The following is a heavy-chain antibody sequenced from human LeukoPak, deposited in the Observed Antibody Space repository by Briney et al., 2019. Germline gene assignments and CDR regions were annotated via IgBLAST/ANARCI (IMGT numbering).Heavy chain of an antibody. CDR1: GYTFSRYA. Sequence: ASVKVSCKASGYTFSRYAISWVRQAPGQGLEWMGWIHTNTGNPTCAQGFTGRFVFSLDTSVSTAYLQISSLKAEDTAVYYCASGHHSSTWDFDYWGQGTLVTVSS. CDR3: ASGHHSSTWDFDY. J-gene: IGHJ4*02. V-gene: IGHV7-4-1*02. CDR2: IHTNTGNP. D-gene: IGHD6-13*01.